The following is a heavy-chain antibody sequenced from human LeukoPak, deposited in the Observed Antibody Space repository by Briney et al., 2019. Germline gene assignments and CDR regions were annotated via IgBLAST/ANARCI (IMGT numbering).Heavy chain of an antibody. CDR1: GGSISSGSYY. Sequence: SETLSLTCTVSGGSISSGSYYWSWIRHPAGKGLEWIGRIYTSGSTNYNPSLKSRVTISVDTSKNQFSLKLSSVTAADTAVYYCARSAASPRYFDYWGQGTLVTVSS. V-gene: IGHV4-61*02. J-gene: IGHJ4*02. CDR3: ARSAASPRYFDY. D-gene: IGHD2-15*01. CDR2: IYTSGST.